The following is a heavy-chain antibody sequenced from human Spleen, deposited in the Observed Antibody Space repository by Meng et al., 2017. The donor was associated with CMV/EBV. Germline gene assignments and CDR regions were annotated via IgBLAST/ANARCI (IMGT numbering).Heavy chain of an antibody. V-gene: IGHV3-23*01. D-gene: IGHD4-23*01. Sequence: GGSLRLSCAASGFTFMNYAMNWVRQAPGKGLEWVSLISDGGSTYYADSVKGRFTISRDNSKSTLYLQMNALRAGDTAVYYCAKAPYGDNSEQAHCWGQGTLVTVSS. CDR3: AKAPYGDNSEQAHC. CDR2: ISDGGST. J-gene: IGHJ4*02. CDR1: GFTFMNYA.